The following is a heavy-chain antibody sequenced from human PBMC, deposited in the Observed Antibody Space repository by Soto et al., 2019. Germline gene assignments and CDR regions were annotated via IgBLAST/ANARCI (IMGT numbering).Heavy chain of an antibody. J-gene: IGHJ6*04. CDR1: GFTFSNYG. Sequence: QVQLEESGGGVVQPGRSLRLSCAASGFTFSNYGMHWVRQAPGKGLEWVAVILNDGSNRYHADSVKDRFTIARDISKNMLYLEFNSLRAEDTAVYYCAWDDEYSGNGMDVWGEGTTVTVSP. D-gene: IGHD3-10*01. CDR2: ILNDGSNR. CDR3: AWDDEYSGNGMDV. V-gene: IGHV3-33*01.